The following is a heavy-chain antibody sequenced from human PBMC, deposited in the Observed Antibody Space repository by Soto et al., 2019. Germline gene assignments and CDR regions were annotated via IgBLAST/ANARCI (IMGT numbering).Heavy chain of an antibody. D-gene: IGHD2-2*01. CDR2: INSDGSST. CDR1: GFTFSSYW. V-gene: IGHV3-74*01. CDR3: ARVETCWSTSCYSGFDS. Sequence: EVQLVESGGGLVQPGGSLRLSCAASGFTFSSYWMHWVRQVPGKGLVWVSRINSDGSSTTYADSVKGRFTISRDNAENTLYLQMNRLSAEDPGVYYFARVETCWSTSCYSGFDSWGQGTLVTVSS. J-gene: IGHJ4*02.